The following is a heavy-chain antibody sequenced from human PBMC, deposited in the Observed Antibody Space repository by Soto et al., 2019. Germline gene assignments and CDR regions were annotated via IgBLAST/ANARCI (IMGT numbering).Heavy chain of an antibody. CDR1: GFTSSSIA. CDR3: ARARGNWNDAFDI. V-gene: IGHV3-30*04. D-gene: IGHD1-1*01. CDR2: ISYDGSNK. Sequence: GGPLKLSCAASGFTSSSIARHWVRRVQGRGWGWLAVISYDGSNKSYADSVKARFTISRDKSKNTLYLQMNSLRAADTAVYYCARARGNWNDAFDIWGQGTMVTVSS. J-gene: IGHJ3*02.